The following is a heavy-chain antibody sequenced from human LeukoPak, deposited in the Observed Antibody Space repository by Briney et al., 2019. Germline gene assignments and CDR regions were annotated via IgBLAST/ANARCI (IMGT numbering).Heavy chain of an antibody. CDR3: AREESGWYSGGLQYYYYYYMDV. V-gene: IGHV3-11*04. Sequence: GGSLRLSCAASGFTFSDYYMSWIRQAPGKGLEWVSYISSSGSTIYYADSVKGRFTISRDNAKNSLYLQMNSLRAEDTAVYYCAREESGWYSGGLQYYYYYYMDVWGKGTTVTISS. J-gene: IGHJ6*03. CDR1: GFTFSDYY. CDR2: ISSSGSTI. D-gene: IGHD6-19*01.